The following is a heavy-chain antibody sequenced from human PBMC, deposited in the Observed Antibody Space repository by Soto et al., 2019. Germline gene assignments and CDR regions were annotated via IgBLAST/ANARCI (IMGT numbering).Heavy chain of an antibody. Sequence: EVQLVESGGGLVKPGGSLRLSCAASGFIFDIYSMTWVRQAPGKGLEWVSCISSSSSYIYYADSVKGRFTISRDNAENSLYLQMSSLRADDTAVYYCARDRGAASDIRYYYYGIDVWGQGTTVTVSS. D-gene: IGHD3-10*01. CDR3: ARDRGAASDIRYYYYGIDV. CDR1: GFIFDIYS. CDR2: ISSSSSYI. V-gene: IGHV3-21*01. J-gene: IGHJ6*02.